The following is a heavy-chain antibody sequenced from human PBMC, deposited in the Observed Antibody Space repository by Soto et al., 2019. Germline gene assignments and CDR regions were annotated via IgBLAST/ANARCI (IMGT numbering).Heavy chain of an antibody. V-gene: IGHV3-30*18. CDR1: GFPFSNYG. Sequence: QVQLVESGGGVVQPGRSLRLSCAASGFPFSNYGMHWVRQAPGKGLEWVAVISYDGSGGYYADSVKGRFTISRDNSKNTLFLQMNSLRAEDTAVYYCGKDRFCSGGNCYYDAFDIWGQGTMVTVSS. CDR3: GKDRFCSGGNCYYDAFDI. J-gene: IGHJ3*02. CDR2: ISYDGSGG. D-gene: IGHD2-15*01.